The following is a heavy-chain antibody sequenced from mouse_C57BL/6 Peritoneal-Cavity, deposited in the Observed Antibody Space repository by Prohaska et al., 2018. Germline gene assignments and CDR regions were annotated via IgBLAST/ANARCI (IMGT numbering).Heavy chain of an antibody. J-gene: IGHJ1*03. CDR3: MRYGNYWYFDV. CDR2: INSDGIAI. Sequence: EVQLLETGGGLVQPGGSRGLSCEGSGFTFSGFWMSWVRQTPGKTLEWIGDINSDGIAINYAPSIKDRFTIFRDKDKSTLYLQMSNVRSEDTATYFCMRYGNYWYFDVWGTGTTVTVSS. D-gene: IGHD2-1*01. V-gene: IGHV11-2*01. CDR1: GFTFSGFW.